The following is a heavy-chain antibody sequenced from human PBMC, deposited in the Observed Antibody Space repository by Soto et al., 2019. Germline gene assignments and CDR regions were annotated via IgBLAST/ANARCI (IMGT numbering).Heavy chain of an antibody. CDR3: AKGTDFWSGLDFDY. D-gene: IGHD3-3*01. V-gene: IGHV3-30*18. J-gene: IGHJ4*02. CDR2: ISYDGSNK. CDR1: GFTFSSYG. Sequence: QVQLVESGGGVVQPGRSLRLSCAASGFTFSSYGMHWVRQAPGKGLEWVAVISYDGSNKYYADSVKGRFTISRDNSKNTLYLQMNSLRAEDTAVYYCAKGTDFWSGLDFDYWGQGTLVTVSS.